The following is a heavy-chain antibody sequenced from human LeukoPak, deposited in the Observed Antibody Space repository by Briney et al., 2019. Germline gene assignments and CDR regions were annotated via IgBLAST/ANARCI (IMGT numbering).Heavy chain of an antibody. CDR3: AKRDRTIEFDY. Sequence: PGGSLRLSCATSGFNFNNYGMHWVREPPGKGLEWVALIQPDGIDTYYADSVKGRFTVFRDNSKSTLYLQLNSLTPDDTAIYYCAKRDRTIEFDYWGQGTLVTVSS. D-gene: IGHD3-3*01. CDR1: GFNFNNYG. V-gene: IGHV3-30*02. CDR2: IQPDGIDT. J-gene: IGHJ4*02.